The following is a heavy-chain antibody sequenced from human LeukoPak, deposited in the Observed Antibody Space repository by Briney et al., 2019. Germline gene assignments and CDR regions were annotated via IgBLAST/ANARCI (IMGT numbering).Heavy chain of an antibody. Sequence: ASVKVSCKASGYTFTRYAISWVRQAPGQGLEWMGWINPFNGNTNDAERFQGRVIMTTDTSTSTAYMELRSLRSDDTAVYYCAREGAIDGHFDYWGQGTLVTVSS. CDR1: GYTFTRYA. CDR2: INPFNGNT. D-gene: IGHD4/OR15-4a*01. J-gene: IGHJ4*02. V-gene: IGHV1-18*01. CDR3: AREGAIDGHFDY.